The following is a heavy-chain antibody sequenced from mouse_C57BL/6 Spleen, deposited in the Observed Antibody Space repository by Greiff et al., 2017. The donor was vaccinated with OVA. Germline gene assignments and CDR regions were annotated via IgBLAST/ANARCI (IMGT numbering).Heavy chain of an antibody. CDR1: GFSLSTFGMG. CDR3: ARMPYDGIRDYFDY. J-gene: IGHJ2*01. D-gene: IGHD2-3*01. V-gene: IGHV8-8*01. Sequence: QVQLQQSGPGILQPSQTLSLTCSFSGFSLSTFGMGVGWIRQPSGKGLEWLAHIWWDDDKYYNPALKSRLTISKDTSKNQVFLKIANVDTADTATYYCARMPYDGIRDYFDYWGQGTTLTVSS. CDR2: IWWDDDK.